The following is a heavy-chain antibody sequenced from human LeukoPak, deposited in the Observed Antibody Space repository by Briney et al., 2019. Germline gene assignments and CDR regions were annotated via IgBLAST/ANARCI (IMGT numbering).Heavy chain of an antibody. CDR1: GYTFTSYG. D-gene: IGHD3-9*01. V-gene: IGHV1-18*01. Sequence: GASVTVSCKASGYTFTSYGISWVRQAPGQGLEWMGWISTHNDNTNYAQKFQGRVTMTTDTSTSTAYMELRSLRSDDTAVYYCARGASYVILTGFSYFDYWGQGTLVTVSS. CDR2: ISTHNDNT. CDR3: ARGASYVILTGFSYFDY. J-gene: IGHJ4*02.